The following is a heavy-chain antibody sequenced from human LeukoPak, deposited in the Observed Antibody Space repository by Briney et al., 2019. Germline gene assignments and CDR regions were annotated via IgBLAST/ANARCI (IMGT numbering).Heavy chain of an antibody. CDR2: INPSGGST. CDR1: GGTFSSYA. J-gene: IGHJ4*02. CDR3: AREIAVAGTGYFDY. D-gene: IGHD6-19*01. Sequence: ASVKVSCKASGGTFSSYAISWVRQAPGQGLEWMGIINPSGGSTSYAQKFQGRVTMTRDTSTSTVYMELSSLRSEDTAVYYCAREIAVAGTGYFDYWGQGTLVTVSS. V-gene: IGHV1-46*01.